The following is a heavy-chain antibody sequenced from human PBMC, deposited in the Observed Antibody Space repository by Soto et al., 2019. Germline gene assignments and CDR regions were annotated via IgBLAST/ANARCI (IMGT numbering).Heavy chain of an antibody. D-gene: IGHD1-20*01. V-gene: IGHV3-23*01. CDR3: AKVLGITGLGTDDDY. CDR1: GFTFSNYA. CDR2: ISGSGGST. Sequence: GGSLRLSCAASGFTFSNYAMSWVRQAPGKGLEWVSAISGSGGSTYYADSVKGRFTISRDNSKNTLYLQMNSLKAEDTAVYYCAKVLGITGLGTDDDYWGQGTLVTVSS. J-gene: IGHJ4*02.